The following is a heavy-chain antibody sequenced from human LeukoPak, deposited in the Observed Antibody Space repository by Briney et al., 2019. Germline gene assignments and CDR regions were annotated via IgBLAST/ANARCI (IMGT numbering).Heavy chain of an antibody. V-gene: IGHV3-NL1*01. CDR1: GFTFSSYG. CDR3: AADTHSRSWFDH. Sequence: GRSLRLSCAASGFTFSSYGMHWVHQAPGKGLEWVSLIYTDGTTYYSESVKGRFTISRDNSRNTLYLQMNSLRVEDTATYYCAADTHSRSWFDHWGQGTLVTVSS. J-gene: IGHJ5*02. CDR2: IYTDGTT. D-gene: IGHD6-13*01.